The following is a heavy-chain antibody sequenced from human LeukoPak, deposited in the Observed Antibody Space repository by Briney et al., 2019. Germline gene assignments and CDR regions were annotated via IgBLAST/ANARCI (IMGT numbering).Heavy chain of an antibody. V-gene: IGHV4-59*08. Sequence: SETLSLTCTVSGGSITSHYWSWIRQPPGKGLEWIGYISYSGNTNYNPSLKSRVTISVDTSENQFSLKLSSVTAADTVVYYCASGYSYGQFDYWGQGTLVTVSS. J-gene: IGHJ4*02. CDR3: ASGYSYGQFDY. CDR1: GGSITSHY. CDR2: ISYSGNT. D-gene: IGHD5-18*01.